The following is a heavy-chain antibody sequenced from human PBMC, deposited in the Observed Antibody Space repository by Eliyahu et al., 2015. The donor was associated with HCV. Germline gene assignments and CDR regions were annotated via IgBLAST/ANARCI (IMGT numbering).Heavy chain of an antibody. CDR3: ARAYAVVVPAAIGQGVPYNWFDP. Sequence: QVQLVQSGAEVKKPGSSVKVSCKASGGTFSSYAISWVRQAPGQGLEWMGGIIPIFGTANYAQKFQGRVTITADESTSTAYMELSSLRSEDTAVYYCARAYAVVVPAAIGQGVPYNWFDPWGQGTLVTVSS. D-gene: IGHD2-2*01. CDR1: GGTFSSYA. CDR2: IIPIFGTA. J-gene: IGHJ5*02. V-gene: IGHV1-69*01.